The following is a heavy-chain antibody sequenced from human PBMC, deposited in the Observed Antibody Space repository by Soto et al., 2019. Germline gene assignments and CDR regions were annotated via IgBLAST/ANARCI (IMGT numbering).Heavy chain of an antibody. Sequence: SETLSLTCTVSGGSISSGGYYWSWIRQHPGKGLEWTGYIYYSGSTYYNPSLKSRVTISVDTSKNQFSLNLSSVTAADTAVYYCARGARKDAFDIWGQATMVTV. CDR3: ARGARKDAFDI. CDR2: IYYSGST. J-gene: IGHJ3*02. CDR1: GGSISSGGYY. D-gene: IGHD3-16*01. V-gene: IGHV4-31*03.